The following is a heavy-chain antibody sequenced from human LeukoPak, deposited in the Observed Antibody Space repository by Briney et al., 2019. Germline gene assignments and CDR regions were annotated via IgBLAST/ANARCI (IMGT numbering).Heavy chain of an antibody. CDR2: IKQDGSEK. CDR1: GFTFSSYW. V-gene: IGHV3-7*03. CDR3: AKVKDYYGSGFDY. J-gene: IGHJ4*02. D-gene: IGHD3-10*01. Sequence: GGSLRLSCAASGFTFSSYWMSWVRQAPGKGREWVANIKQDGSEKYYVDSVKGRFTISRDNAKNSLYLQMNSLRAEDTALYYCAKVKDYYGSGFDYWGQGTLVTVSS.